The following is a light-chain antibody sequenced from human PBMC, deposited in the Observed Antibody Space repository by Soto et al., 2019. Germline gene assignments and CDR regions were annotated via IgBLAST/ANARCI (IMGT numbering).Light chain of an antibody. CDR3: QQYGTSPT. CDR2: DAS. J-gene: IGKJ1*01. Sequence: EIVLTQSPGTLSLSPGERATLSCRASQSVSSNLAWYQQQPGQSPRLLIYDASSRATGIPDRFSGSGSGTVFTLIISRLEPEDFAVYFCQQYGTSPTFGQGTKVEI. V-gene: IGKV3-20*01. CDR1: QSVSSN.